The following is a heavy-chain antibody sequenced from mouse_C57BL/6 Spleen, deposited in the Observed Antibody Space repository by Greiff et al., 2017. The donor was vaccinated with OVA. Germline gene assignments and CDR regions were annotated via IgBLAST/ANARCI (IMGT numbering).Heavy chain of an antibody. CDR1: GYAFSSSW. V-gene: IGHV1-82*01. D-gene: IGHD2-4*01. CDR3: ARGGDDDDGGAYAMDD. Sequence: QVQLQQSGPELVKPGASVKISCKASGYAFSSSWMNWVKQRPGKGLEWIGRIYPGDGDTNYNGKFKGKATLTADKSSSTAYMQLSSLTSEDAAVYFGARGGDDDDGGAYAMDDWGKGTSVTGAS. J-gene: IGHJ4*01. CDR2: IYPGDGDT.